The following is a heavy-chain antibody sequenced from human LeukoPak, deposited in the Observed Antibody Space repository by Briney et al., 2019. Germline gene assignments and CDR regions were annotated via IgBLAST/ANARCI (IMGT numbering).Heavy chain of an antibody. V-gene: IGHV5-51*04. CDR2: IYPGDSDT. CDR1: GYSFTSYW. J-gene: IGHJ1*01. Sequence: GESLKISCKGSGYSFTSYWIGWVRQMPGKGLEWMGIIYPGDSDTRYSPSFQGQVTISADKPISTAYLQWSSLKASDTAMYYCASGEMATIIIAEYFQHWGQGTLVTVSS. CDR3: ASGEMATIIIAEYFQH. D-gene: IGHD5-24*01.